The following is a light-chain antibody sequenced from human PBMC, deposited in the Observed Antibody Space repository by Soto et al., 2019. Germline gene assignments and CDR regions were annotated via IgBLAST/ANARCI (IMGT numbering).Light chain of an antibody. CDR2: GAS. J-gene: IGKJ4*01. CDR3: QQYNNWPKVT. V-gene: IGKV3-15*01. CDR1: QSVCSN. Sequence: EIVMTQSPATLSVSPGERATLSCRASQSVCSNLAWYQQKPGQAPRLLIYGASTRATGIPARFSGSGSGTEFTLTISSLQSEDFAVYYCQQYNNWPKVTFGGGTKVEIK.